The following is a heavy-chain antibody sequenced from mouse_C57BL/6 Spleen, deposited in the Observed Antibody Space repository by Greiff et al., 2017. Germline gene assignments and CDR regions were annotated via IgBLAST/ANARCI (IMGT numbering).Heavy chain of an antibody. CDR2: IYPGDGDT. CDR3: ARTYDYYAMDY. V-gene: IGHV1-80*01. D-gene: IGHD5-1*01. Sequence: VQLQQSGASVKISCKASGYAFSSYWMNWVKQRPGKGLEWIGQIYPGDGDTNYNGKFKGKATLTADKSSSTAYMQLSSLTSEDSAVYFCARTYDYYAMDYWGQGTSVTVSS. J-gene: IGHJ4*01. CDR1: GYAFSSYW.